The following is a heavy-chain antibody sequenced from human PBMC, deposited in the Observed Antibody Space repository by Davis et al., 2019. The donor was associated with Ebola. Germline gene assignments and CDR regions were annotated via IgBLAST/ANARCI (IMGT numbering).Heavy chain of an antibody. Sequence: GGSLRLSCAASGFTFSNYAMHWVRQAPGKGLEWVAVISYDGSNKYYADSVKGRFTISSDNSKNTLYLQMNSLRSEDTAVYYCASPGLEYSSSMWSFYGMDVWGQGTTVTVSS. D-gene: IGHD6-6*01. CDR2: ISYDGSNK. CDR3: ASPGLEYSSSMWSFYGMDV. J-gene: IGHJ6*02. CDR1: GFTFSNYA. V-gene: IGHV3-30*04.